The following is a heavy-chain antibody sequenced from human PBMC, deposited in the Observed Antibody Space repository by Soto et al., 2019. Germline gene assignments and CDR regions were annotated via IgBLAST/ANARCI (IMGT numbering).Heavy chain of an antibody. CDR1: GYSFTSYW. D-gene: IGHD3-22*01. Sequence: PGESLKISCKGSGYSFTSYWISWVRQMPGKGLEWMGRIDPSDSYTNYSPSFQGHVTISADKSISTAYLQWSSLKASDTAMYYCARHRDSSGFPDAFDIWGQGTMVTLS. V-gene: IGHV5-10-1*01. J-gene: IGHJ3*02. CDR2: IDPSDSYT. CDR3: ARHRDSSGFPDAFDI.